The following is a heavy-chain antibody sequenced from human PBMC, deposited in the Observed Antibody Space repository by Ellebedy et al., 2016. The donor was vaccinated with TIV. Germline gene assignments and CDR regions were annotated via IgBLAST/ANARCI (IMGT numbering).Heavy chain of an antibody. J-gene: IGHJ4*02. CDR2: IIPDSTAT. CDR1: GDTFSKYA. Sequence: SVKVSCXASGDTFSKYALSWVRQAPGQGLQWVGGIIPDSTATNYAPTFQGRVTITADKSTSTAYLDLSRLTSEDTAVYYCARGRHYYDNSGIKQFFFDSWGQGTLVTVSS. V-gene: IGHV1-69*06. CDR3: ARGRHYYDNSGIKQFFFDS. D-gene: IGHD3-22*01.